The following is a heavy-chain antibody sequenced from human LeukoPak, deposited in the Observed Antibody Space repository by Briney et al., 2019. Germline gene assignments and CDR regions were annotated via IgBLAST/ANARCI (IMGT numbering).Heavy chain of an antibody. Sequence: SVKVSCKASGGTFSSYAISWVRQAPGQGLEWMGGIIPIFGTANYAQKFQGRVTITADESTSTAYMELSSLRSEDTAVYYCARGYCSGGSCYSADYYYYYMDVWGKGTTVTVSS. V-gene: IGHV1-69*01. J-gene: IGHJ6*03. CDR2: IIPIFGTA. D-gene: IGHD2-15*01. CDR1: GGTFSSYA. CDR3: ARGYCSGGSCYSADYYYYYMDV.